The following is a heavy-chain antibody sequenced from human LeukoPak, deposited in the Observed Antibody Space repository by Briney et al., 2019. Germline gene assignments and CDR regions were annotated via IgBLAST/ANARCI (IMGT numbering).Heavy chain of an antibody. D-gene: IGHD3-3*01. CDR3: ARDLRGSYYDFWSGYQEWWFDP. CDR1: GGTFSSYA. V-gene: IGHV1-69*01. CDR2: IIPIFGTA. J-gene: IGHJ5*02. Sequence: SVTVSCKASGGTFSSYAISWARQAPGQGLEWMGGIIPIFGTANYAQKFQGRVTITADESTSTAYMELSSLRSEDTAVYYCARDLRGSYYDFWSGYQEWWFDPWGRGTLVTVSS.